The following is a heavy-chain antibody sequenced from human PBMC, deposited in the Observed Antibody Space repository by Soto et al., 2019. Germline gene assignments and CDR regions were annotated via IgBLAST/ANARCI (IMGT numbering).Heavy chain of an antibody. CDR3: ARRSRSYGTGLGMDV. J-gene: IGHJ6*02. Sequence: QVQLVESGGGVVQPGRSLRLSCAASGFTFSSYGMHWVRQAPGKGLEWVAVIWYDGSNKYYADSVKGRFTISRDNSKNTLYLQMRSLRAEDTAVYYCARRSRSYGTGLGMDVWGQGTTVTVSS. CDR2: IWYDGSNK. V-gene: IGHV3-33*01. D-gene: IGHD1-1*01. CDR1: GFTFSSYG.